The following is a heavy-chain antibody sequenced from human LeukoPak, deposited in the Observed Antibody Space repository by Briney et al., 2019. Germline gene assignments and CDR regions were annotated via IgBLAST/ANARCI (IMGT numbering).Heavy chain of an antibody. CDR2: IYYSGST. D-gene: IGHD3-22*01. CDR3: ARGSGYYCDY. Sequence: KPSETLSLTCTVSGGSISSHYWSWIRQPPGKGLEWIGYIYYSGSTNYNPSLKSRVTISVDTSKNQFSLKLSSVTAADTAVYYCARGSGYYCDYWGQGTLVTVSS. V-gene: IGHV4-59*11. CDR1: GGSISSHY. J-gene: IGHJ4*02.